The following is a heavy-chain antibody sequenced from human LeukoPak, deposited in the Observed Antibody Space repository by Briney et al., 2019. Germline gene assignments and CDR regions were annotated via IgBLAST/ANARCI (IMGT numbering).Heavy chain of an antibody. J-gene: IGHJ5*02. D-gene: IGHD3-22*01. CDR2: IYYSGNT. Sequence: SETLSLTCAVYGGSFSDYSWNWIRQPPGKGLEWIGFIYYSGNTYYNPSLKSRVTISVDTSKNQFSLKLNSVTAADTAVYYCARGSHYYDTSGYYNWFDPWGQGTLVTVSS. CDR3: ARGSHYYDTSGYYNWFDP. V-gene: IGHV4-30-4*07. CDR1: GGSFSDYS.